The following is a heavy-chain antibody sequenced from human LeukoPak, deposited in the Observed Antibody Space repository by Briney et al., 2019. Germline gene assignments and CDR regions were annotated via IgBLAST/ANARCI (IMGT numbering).Heavy chain of an antibody. CDR3: ARVSDIVYSRGFDP. Sequence: ASVKVSCKASGYSFTTYNVHWVRQAPGQGLAWMGIINPTGGSTSYAQNFQGRVTVTRDTSTSTGYMELSSLRSEDTALYYCARVSDIVYSRGFDPWGQGTLVTVSS. CDR1: GYSFTTYN. CDR2: INPTGGST. J-gene: IGHJ5*02. D-gene: IGHD2-15*01. V-gene: IGHV1-46*01.